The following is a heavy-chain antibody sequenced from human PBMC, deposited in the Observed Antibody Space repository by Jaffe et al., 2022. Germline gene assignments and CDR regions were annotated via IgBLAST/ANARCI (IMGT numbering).Heavy chain of an antibody. V-gene: IGHV3-48*03. CDR2: ISNSGSPI. Sequence: EVQLVESGGGLVQPGGSLRLSCAASGFTFSSHEMNWVRQAPGKGLEWLSYISNSGSPIYYADSVKGRFTISRDNAKNSLYLQMNSLRAEDTAVYYCARDLFEYHYDGSGHSYDPFDIWGQGTMVTVSS. J-gene: IGHJ3*02. D-gene: IGHD3-22*01. CDR1: GFTFSSHE. CDR3: ARDLFEYHYDGSGHSYDPFDI.